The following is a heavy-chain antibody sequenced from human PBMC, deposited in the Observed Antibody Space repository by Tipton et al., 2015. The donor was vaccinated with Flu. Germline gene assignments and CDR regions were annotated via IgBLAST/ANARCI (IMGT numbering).Heavy chain of an antibody. CDR1: ENTFDYYF. J-gene: IGHJ5*02. CDR2: IRPNRGTA. D-gene: IGHD3-10*01. V-gene: IGHV1-46*02. Sequence: QVQLVQSGAEVRKPGASVRVSCKASENTFDYYFIHWVRQTPRQGLEWVGMIRPNRGTATYAQKFQGRVTLTSDTATSTVHMEVNSLTSEDTAMYFCATADTWFGETSPPAFDPWGQGTPVTVSS. CDR3: ATADTWFGETSPPAFDP.